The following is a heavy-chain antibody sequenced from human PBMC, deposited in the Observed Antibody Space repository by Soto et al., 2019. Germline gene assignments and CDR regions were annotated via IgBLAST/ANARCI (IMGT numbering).Heavy chain of an antibody. CDR1: GAALNSGNYY. D-gene: IGHD2-21*01. Sequence: SETLSLTCSVSGAALNSGNYYWSWIRQVPGKGLEWIGHIYVTGAVDYNPSRRDRITISQDTSERQFSLNLRLVTAADTAVYYCARLRIATNNYKWFDPWGQGTLVTVSS. J-gene: IGHJ5*02. CDR3: ARLRIATNNYKWFDP. CDR2: IYVTGAV. V-gene: IGHV4-31*03.